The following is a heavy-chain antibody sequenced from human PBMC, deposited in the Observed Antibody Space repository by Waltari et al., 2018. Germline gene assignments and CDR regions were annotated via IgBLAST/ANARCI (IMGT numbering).Heavy chain of an antibody. CDR3: ARRGYCGGDCYIDI. CDR2: IYPGDSDT. J-gene: IGHJ3*02. D-gene: IGHD2-21*01. V-gene: IGHV5-51*01. Sequence: EVQLVQSGAEVKEPGEFLKISCKGYGYSFINYWIAWVRQMPGKGLEWMGAIYPGDSDTRYSPSCHGQVTISADKSINTAYLQWSTLKASDTAIYYCARRGYCGGDCYIDIWGQGTMVTVSS. CDR1: GYSFINYW.